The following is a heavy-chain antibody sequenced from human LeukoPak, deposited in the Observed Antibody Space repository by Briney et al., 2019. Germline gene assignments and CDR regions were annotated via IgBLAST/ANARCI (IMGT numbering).Heavy chain of an antibody. V-gene: IGHV3-23*01. Sequence: PGGSLRLSCAASGFXFSTSAMSWVRQSPGKGLEWVSAISESGGGTYYADSVRGRFTISRDNSKNTLYLQLNSLRAEDTALYYCAKVFVVVPAAIGWFDSWGQGTLVTVSS. D-gene: IGHD2-2*01. CDR2: ISESGGGT. CDR1: GFXFSTSA. CDR3: AKVFVVVPAAIGWFDS. J-gene: IGHJ5*01.